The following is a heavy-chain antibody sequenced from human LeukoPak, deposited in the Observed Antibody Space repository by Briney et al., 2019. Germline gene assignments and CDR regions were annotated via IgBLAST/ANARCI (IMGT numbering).Heavy chain of an antibody. J-gene: IGHJ1*01. D-gene: IGHD3-22*01. CDR3: ARRRYYDGSGYLE. V-gene: IGHV4-39*01. CDR2: IYYSGST. Sequence: SSETLSLTCSVSGDSVSRSDSYWDWIRQPPGKGLEWIGTIYYSGSTYYSPSLKSRVTMSVDPSNNQFSLTLRPVTAADTAVYYCARRRYYDGSGYLEWGQGTLLSVSS. CDR1: GDSVSRSDSY.